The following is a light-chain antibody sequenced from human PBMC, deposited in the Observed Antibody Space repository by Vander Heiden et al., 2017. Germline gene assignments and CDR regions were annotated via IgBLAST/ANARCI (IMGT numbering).Light chain of an antibody. CDR2: AAS. CDR1: QGIYDY. Sequence: DIQMTQSPSSLSASVGDRVTITCRASQGIYDYLAWFQQKPGKAPQPLIYAASSLQSGVPSKFSGSGYGTDFTLTISSLQPEDSATYYCQQYNSYPLTFGGGTKVEIK. J-gene: IGKJ4*01. CDR3: QQYNSYPLT. V-gene: IGKV1-16*02.